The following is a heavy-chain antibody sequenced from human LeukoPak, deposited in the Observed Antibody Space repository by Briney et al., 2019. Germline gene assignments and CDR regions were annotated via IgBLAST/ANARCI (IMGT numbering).Heavy chain of an antibody. CDR2: IHPDDSAP. CDR1: GYSFTSYW. Sequence: GESLKISCKGSGYSFTSYWIGWGLQMPGKGLERMGTIHPDDSAPRYSASFPGQVTISADKSISTAYLQWSSLKASDTAMYYCARLTRLGYYYYYYMDVWGKGTTVTVSS. J-gene: IGHJ6*03. V-gene: IGHV5-51*01. D-gene: IGHD4-23*01. CDR3: ARLTRLGYYYYYYMDV.